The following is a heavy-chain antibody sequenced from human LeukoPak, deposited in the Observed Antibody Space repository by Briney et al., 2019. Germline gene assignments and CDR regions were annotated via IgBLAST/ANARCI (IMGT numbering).Heavy chain of an antibody. J-gene: IGHJ4*02. D-gene: IGHD3-10*01. Sequence: GGSLRLSCAASGLTFSTYEMNWVRQAPGKGLERISYISSSGSTIHYADSVKGRFTISRDNAKNSLYLQMNSLRAEDTAVYYCATQGRSMVRGVWGQGTLVTVSS. CDR2: ISSSGSTI. CDR1: GLTFSTYE. V-gene: IGHV3-48*03. CDR3: ATQGRSMVRGV.